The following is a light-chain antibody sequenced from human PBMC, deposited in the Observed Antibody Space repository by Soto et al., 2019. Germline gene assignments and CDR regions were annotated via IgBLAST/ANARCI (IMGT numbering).Light chain of an antibody. CDR3: QQYGGSPFT. V-gene: IGKV3-20*01. Sequence: EIVLTQSPGTLSLSPGERATLSCRASQSVSVNSLAWYQQKGGQAPRLLIYAASTMATGVPDRFSGSGSGTDFALTISRLETEDFAVYYCQQYGGSPFTFGPGTKVDIK. CDR2: AAS. J-gene: IGKJ3*01. CDR1: QSVSVNS.